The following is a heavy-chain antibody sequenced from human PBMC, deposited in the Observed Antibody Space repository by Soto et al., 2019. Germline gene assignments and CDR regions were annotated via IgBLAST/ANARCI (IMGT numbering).Heavy chain of an antibody. J-gene: IGHJ6*02. CDR2: FIPIFGTA. Sequence: SVKVSCKASGGTFISYAISWVRQAPGQGLEWMGGFIPIFGTANYAQKFQGRVTITADKSTSTAYMELSSLRSEDTAVYYCASGRWYCSSTSCAEGYYYYGMDVWGQGTTVTVSS. D-gene: IGHD2-2*01. V-gene: IGHV1-69*06. CDR3: ASGRWYCSSTSCAEGYYYYGMDV. CDR1: GGTFISYA.